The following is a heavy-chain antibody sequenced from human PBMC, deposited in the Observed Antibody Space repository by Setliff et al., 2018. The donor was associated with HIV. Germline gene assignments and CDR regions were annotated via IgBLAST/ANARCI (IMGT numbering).Heavy chain of an antibody. Sequence: SVKVSCKPSGGTFSNYGISWARQAPGQGLEWMGGIIPIARAPNYAQKFQDRVTITADESTTTVYMEVRSLKSEDTALYYCARGPLYGYDRGYFDYWGQGTLVTVSS. CDR3: ARGPLYGYDRGYFDY. J-gene: IGHJ4*02. V-gene: IGHV1-69*13. CDR2: IIPIARAP. CDR1: GGTFSNYG. D-gene: IGHD5-12*01.